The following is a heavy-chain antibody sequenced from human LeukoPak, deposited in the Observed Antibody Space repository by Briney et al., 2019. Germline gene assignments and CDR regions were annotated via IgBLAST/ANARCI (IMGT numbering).Heavy chain of an antibody. CDR3: ARDGSALAPIDY. CDR1: GGSISSSSYY. V-gene: IGHV4-39*07. CDR2: IYYSGSA. Sequence: SETLSLTCTVSGGSISSSSYYWGWIRQPPGKGLEWIGSIYYSGSAYYNPSLKSRVTISVDTSKNQFSLKLSSVTAADTAVYYCARDGSALAPIDYWSQGTLVTVSS. J-gene: IGHJ4*02.